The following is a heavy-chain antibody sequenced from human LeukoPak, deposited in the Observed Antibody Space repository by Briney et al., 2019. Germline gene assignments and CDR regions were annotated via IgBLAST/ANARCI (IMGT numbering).Heavy chain of an antibody. Sequence: ASVKVSCKASGYTFTSYGISWVRQAPGQGLEWMGWISAYNGNTNYAQKLQGRVTMTTDASTSTAYMELSSLRSEDTAVYYCARGPPYIAAHRAVDYWGQGTLVTVSS. J-gene: IGHJ4*02. CDR2: ISAYNGNT. CDR3: ARGPPYIAAHRAVDY. V-gene: IGHV1-18*01. D-gene: IGHD6-13*01. CDR1: GYTFTSYG.